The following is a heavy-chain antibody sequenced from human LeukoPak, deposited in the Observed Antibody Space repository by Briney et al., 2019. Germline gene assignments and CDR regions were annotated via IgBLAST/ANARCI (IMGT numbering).Heavy chain of an antibody. CDR1: GFTFSTYD. V-gene: IGHV3-30*18. J-gene: IGHJ4*02. Sequence: PGRCLRLSCAASGFTFSTYDMHWVRQAPGKGLEWVAVISYDGSNEYYADSVKGRFTISRDNSKNTLYLQMSSLRAEDTAVYYCAKEFSRGSPDYWGQGTLVTVPS. CDR2: ISYDGSNE. D-gene: IGHD2-2*01. CDR3: AKEFSRGSPDY.